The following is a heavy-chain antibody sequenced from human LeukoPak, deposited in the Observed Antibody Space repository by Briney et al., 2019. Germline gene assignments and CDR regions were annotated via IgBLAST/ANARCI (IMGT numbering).Heavy chain of an antibody. CDR2: ISSSGSTI. V-gene: IGHV3-48*04. D-gene: IGHD6-6*01. Sequence: SGGSLRLSCAASGFTFSSYAMSRVRQAPGKGLEWVSYISSSGSTIYYADSVKGRFTISRDNAKNSLYLQMNSLRAEDTAVYYCARVGYSSSSMLDYWGQGTLVTVSS. CDR3: ARVGYSSSSMLDY. CDR1: GFTFSSYA. J-gene: IGHJ4*02.